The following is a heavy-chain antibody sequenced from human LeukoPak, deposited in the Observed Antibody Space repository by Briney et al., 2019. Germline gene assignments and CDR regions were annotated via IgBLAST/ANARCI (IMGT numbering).Heavy chain of an antibody. Sequence: PSETLSLTCTVSGGSISSYYWNWIRQPAGKGLEWIGRIYTSGSTNYNPSLESRVTISVDTSKKQFSLKVSSVTAADTAVYYCARGFRGASFDYWGQGTLVTVSS. CDR3: ARGFRGASFDY. J-gene: IGHJ4*02. CDR1: GGSISSYY. V-gene: IGHV4-4*07. D-gene: IGHD1-26*01. CDR2: IYTSGST.